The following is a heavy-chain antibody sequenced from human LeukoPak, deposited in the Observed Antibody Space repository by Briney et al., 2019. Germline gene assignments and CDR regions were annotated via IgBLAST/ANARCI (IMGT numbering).Heavy chain of an antibody. Sequence: SETLSLTCSVSGGSISSYYWSWIRQPAGKGLEWIGRIYTSGSTNYNPSLKSRVTISVDTSKKRFSLKLSSVTAADTAVYYCGRSGYSYGADAFDIWGQGTMVTVSS. J-gene: IGHJ3*02. D-gene: IGHD5-18*01. V-gene: IGHV4-4*07. CDR1: GGSISSYY. CDR3: GRSGYSYGADAFDI. CDR2: IYTSGST.